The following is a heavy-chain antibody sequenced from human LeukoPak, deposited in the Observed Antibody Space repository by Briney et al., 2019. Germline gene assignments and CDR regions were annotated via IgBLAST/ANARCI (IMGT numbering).Heavy chain of an antibody. CDR3: AKVPAPYSGSYLVNFDY. V-gene: IGHV3-23*01. CDR2: ISGSGGST. D-gene: IGHD1-26*01. J-gene: IGHJ4*02. CDR1: GFTFSSYA. Sequence: PGASLRLSCAASGFTFSSYAMSWVRQAPGKGLEWVSAISGSGGSTYCADTVKGRFTISRGNSKNTLYLQMNSLRAEDTAVYYCAKVPAPYSGSYLVNFDYWGQGTLVTVSS.